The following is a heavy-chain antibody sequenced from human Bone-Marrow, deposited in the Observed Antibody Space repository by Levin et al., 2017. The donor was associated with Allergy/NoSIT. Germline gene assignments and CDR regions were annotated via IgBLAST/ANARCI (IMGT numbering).Heavy chain of an antibody. V-gene: IGHV3-48*01. CDR3: ARAAWSAEFVDH. J-gene: IGHJ4*02. D-gene: IGHD3-10*01. Sequence: GGSLRLSCAASGFAFSDYSINWVRQAPGKGLEWISYITSASGTRFYADSVKGRFTISRDNARNSLHLHMSNLRADDTAVYYCARAAWSAEFVDHWGQGTLVTVSS. CDR2: ITSASGTR. CDR1: GFAFSDYS.